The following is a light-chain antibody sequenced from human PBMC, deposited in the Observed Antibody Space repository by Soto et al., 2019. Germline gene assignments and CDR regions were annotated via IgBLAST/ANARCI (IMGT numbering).Light chain of an antibody. J-gene: IGLJ1*01. V-gene: IGLV2-14*01. CDR3: TSYTSSSTLEV. CDR1: SSDVGGYNY. CDR2: DVN. Sequence: QSALTQPASVSGSPGQSITISCTGTSSDVGGYNYVSWYQQHPGKAPKLIIYDVNNRPSGVSNRFSGSKSGNTASLTISGLQAEDEADYYCTSYTSSSTLEVFGTGTKVTVL.